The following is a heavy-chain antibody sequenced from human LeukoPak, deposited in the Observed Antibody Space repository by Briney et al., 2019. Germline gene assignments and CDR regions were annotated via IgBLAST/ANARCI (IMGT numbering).Heavy chain of an antibody. CDR2: ISSSGSYI. D-gene: IGHD6-19*01. CDR1: GFTFSSYS. Sequence: PGRSLRLSCAASGFTFSSYSMNWVRQAPGNGLEWVSSISSSGSYIYYADSVKGRFTVSRDKAKHSLYLQMNSLRAEDTAVYYCARASSGWTVDLYYFDYWGQGTLVTVSS. V-gene: IGHV3-21*01. CDR3: ARASSGWTVDLYYFDY. J-gene: IGHJ4*02.